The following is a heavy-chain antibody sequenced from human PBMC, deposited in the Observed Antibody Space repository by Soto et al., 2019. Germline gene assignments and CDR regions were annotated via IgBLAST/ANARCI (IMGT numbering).Heavy chain of an antibody. D-gene: IGHD4-17*01. J-gene: IGHJ3*02. CDR3: ARGHEYGGNSDAFDI. Sequence: QVHLVQSGAEVKKPGSSVKVSCKASGGTFSTSSINWLRQAPGQRPEWMGNILPVFGTADYAQKFRDRVTMTADQSPXTAYMELRSLFSEDAAVYYCARGHEYGGNSDAFDIWGQGTVVTVSS. CDR1: GGTFSTSS. CDR2: ILPVFGTA. V-gene: IGHV1-69*15.